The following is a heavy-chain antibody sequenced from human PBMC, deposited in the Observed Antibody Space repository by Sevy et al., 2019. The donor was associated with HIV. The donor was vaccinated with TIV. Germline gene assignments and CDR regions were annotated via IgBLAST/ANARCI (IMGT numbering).Heavy chain of an antibody. D-gene: IGHD6-13*01. CDR3: AKDSPQLVKAQIDYYYYYMDV. CDR2: IRYDGSNK. V-gene: IGHV3-30*02. Sequence: GGSLRLSCAASGFTFSSYGMHWVRQAPGKGLEWVAFIRYDGSNKYYADSVKGRFTISRDNSKNTLYLKMKSLRAEDTAVYYCAKDSPQLVKAQIDYYYYYMDVWGKGTTVTVSS. CDR1: GFTFSSYG. J-gene: IGHJ6*03.